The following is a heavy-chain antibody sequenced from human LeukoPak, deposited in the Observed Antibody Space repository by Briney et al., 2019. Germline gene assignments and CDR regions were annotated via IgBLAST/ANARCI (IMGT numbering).Heavy chain of an antibody. J-gene: IGHJ5*02. V-gene: IGHV1-69*13. CDR2: IIPIFGTA. D-gene: IGHD3-22*01. Sequence: SVKVSCKTSGYTFTSYAISWVRQAPGQGLEWMGGIIPIFGTANYAQKFQGRVTITADESTSTAYMELSSLRSEDTAVYYCARDPQYYYDSSGYYTRFDPWGQGTLVTVSS. CDR1: GYTFTSYA. CDR3: ARDPQYYYDSSGYYTRFDP.